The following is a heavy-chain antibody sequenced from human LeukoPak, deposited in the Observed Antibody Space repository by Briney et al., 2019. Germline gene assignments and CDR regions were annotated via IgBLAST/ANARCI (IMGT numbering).Heavy chain of an antibody. V-gene: IGHV3-21*01. CDR1: GFTFSSYS. CDR3: ARATEWELANVFDY. Sequence: GGTLRLSCAASGFTFSSYSMTGVRQAPGKGLEWVSSISSRSSYIYYADTVKGRFTISRDNAKNSLYLQMNSLRAEDTAVYYCARATEWELANVFDYWGQGTLVTVSS. CDR2: ISSRSSYI. D-gene: IGHD1-26*01. J-gene: IGHJ4*02.